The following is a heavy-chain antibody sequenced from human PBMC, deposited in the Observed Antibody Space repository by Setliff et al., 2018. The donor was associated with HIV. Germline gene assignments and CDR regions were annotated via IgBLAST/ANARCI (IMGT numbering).Heavy chain of an antibody. CDR3: ARYRRFADYIDV. CDR2: IFHSGNT. V-gene: IGHV4-38-2*02. Sequence: SETLSLTCTVSGYSISSGYYWVWVRQPPGKGLEWMGNIFHSGNTYYSPSLKSRVTMSLDTSMNQFSLKLTSVTAADIALYYCARYRRFADYIDVWGKGTMVTVSS. D-gene: IGHD1-26*01. CDR1: GYSISSGYY. J-gene: IGHJ6*03.